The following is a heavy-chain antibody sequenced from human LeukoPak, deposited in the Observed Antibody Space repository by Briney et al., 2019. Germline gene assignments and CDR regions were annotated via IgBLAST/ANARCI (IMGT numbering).Heavy chain of an antibody. Sequence: PSETLPLTCTVSGGSISSYYWSWIRQPAGKGLEWIGRIYTSGSTNYNPSLKSRVTMSVDTSKNQFSLKLSSVTAADTAVYYCARGSLDIVVVVAATGAFDIWGQGTMVTVSS. CDR2: IYTSGST. CDR1: GGSISSYY. D-gene: IGHD2-15*01. V-gene: IGHV4-4*07. J-gene: IGHJ3*02. CDR3: ARGSLDIVVVVAATGAFDI.